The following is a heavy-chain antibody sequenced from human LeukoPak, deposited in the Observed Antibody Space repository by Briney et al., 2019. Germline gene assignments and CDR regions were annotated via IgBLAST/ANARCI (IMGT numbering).Heavy chain of an antibody. Sequence: ASVKVSCKASGYTFTSYGISWVRQAPGQGLEWMGWISAYNGNTNYAQKLQGRVTMTTDTSTSTAYMELRSLRSDDTAVYYCARARKNVAAAGKGVFDYWGQGTLVTVSS. CDR3: ARARKNVAAAGKGVFDY. CDR1: GYTFTSYG. D-gene: IGHD6-13*01. J-gene: IGHJ4*02. CDR2: ISAYNGNT. V-gene: IGHV1-18*01.